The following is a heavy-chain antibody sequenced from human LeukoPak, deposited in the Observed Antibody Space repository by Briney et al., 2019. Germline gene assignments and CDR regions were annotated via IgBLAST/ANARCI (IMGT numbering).Heavy chain of an antibody. CDR1: GGSISSYY. J-gene: IGHJ4*02. CDR2: IYYSGST. D-gene: IGHD5-12*01. V-gene: IGHV4-59*01. CDR3: ARDVGWLRSGFDY. Sequence: SETLSLICTVSGGSISSYYWSWIRQPPGKGLEWIGYIYYSGSTNYNPSLKSRVTISVDTSKNQFSLKLSSVTAADTAVYYCARDVGWLRSGFDYWGQGTLVTVSS.